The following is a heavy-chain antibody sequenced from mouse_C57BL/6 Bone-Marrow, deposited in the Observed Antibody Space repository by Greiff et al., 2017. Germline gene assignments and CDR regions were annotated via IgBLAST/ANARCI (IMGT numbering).Heavy chain of an antibody. CDR1: GFNIKNTY. D-gene: IGHD1-1*01. Sequence: VQLKESVAELVRPGASVKLSCTASGFNIKNTYMHWVKQRPEQGLEWIGRIDPANGNTKYAPKFQGKATITADTSSNTAYLQLSSLTSEDTAIYYCAGITTVVANFDYWGQGTTLTVSS. V-gene: IGHV14-3*01. CDR3: AGITTVVANFDY. CDR2: IDPANGNT. J-gene: IGHJ2*01.